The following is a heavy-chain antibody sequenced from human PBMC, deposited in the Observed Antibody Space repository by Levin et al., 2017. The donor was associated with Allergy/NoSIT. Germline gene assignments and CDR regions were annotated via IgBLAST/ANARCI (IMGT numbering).Heavy chain of an antibody. V-gene: IGHV3-23*01. CDR2: IYVSADST. CDR3: ARSSRGYGTFDS. CDR1: GFTFSSYA. D-gene: IGHD5-12*01. J-gene: IGHJ4*02. Sequence: PGGSLRLSCAASGFTFSSYALSWVRQAPGQGLEWVSAIYVSADSTYYSDSVKGRFTISRDSSKNTLYLHMSSLRAADTAVYYCARSSRGYGTFDSWGQGTLVTVSS.